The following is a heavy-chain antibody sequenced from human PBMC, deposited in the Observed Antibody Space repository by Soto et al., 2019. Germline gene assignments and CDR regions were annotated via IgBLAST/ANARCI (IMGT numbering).Heavy chain of an antibody. D-gene: IGHD2-15*01. CDR1: GFTFSRYE. V-gene: IGHV3-48*03. J-gene: IGHJ5*02. Sequence: EVQLVESGGGLVQPGGSLRLSCAASGFTFSRYEMNWVRQAPGKGLEWVSYISSSGSTNYYADSVKGRFTISRDNAKNSLYLQMNSLRAEDTAVYYCARGHCSGGSCSTDPWGQGTLVTVSS. CDR2: ISSSGSTN. CDR3: ARGHCSGGSCSTDP.